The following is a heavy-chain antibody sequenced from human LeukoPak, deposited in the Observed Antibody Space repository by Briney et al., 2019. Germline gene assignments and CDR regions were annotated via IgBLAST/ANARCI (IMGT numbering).Heavy chain of an antibody. CDR1: GGSFSGYY. J-gene: IGHJ5*02. D-gene: IGHD3-10*01. Sequence: PSETLSLTCAVYGGSFSGYYWSWIRQPPGKGLEWTGEINHSGSTNYNPSLKSRVAISVDTSKSQFSLKLSSVTAADTAVYYCARGLRRYYGSGSYYNNNNWFDPWGQGTLVTVSS. CDR3: ARGLRRYYGSGSYYNNNNWFDP. CDR2: INHSGST. V-gene: IGHV4-34*01.